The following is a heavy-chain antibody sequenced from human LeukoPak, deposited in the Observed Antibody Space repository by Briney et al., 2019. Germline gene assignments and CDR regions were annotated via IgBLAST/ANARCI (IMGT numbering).Heavy chain of an antibody. CDR2: IDQDGSDK. D-gene: IGHD6-13*01. Sequence: GGSLRLSCAASGFIFSRYWMTWVRQAPGKGLEWVANIDQDGSDKLYVDTVKGRFTISRDNAKNSLYLQLNSLRAEDTAMYYCVRDQGAAGNYWGQGTLVFVSS. CDR3: VRDQGAAGNY. J-gene: IGHJ4*02. V-gene: IGHV3-7*01. CDR1: GFIFSRYW.